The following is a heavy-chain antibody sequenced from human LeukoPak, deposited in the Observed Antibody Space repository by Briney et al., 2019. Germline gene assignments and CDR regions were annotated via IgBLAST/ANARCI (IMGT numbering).Heavy chain of an antibody. CDR3: AHSLSHCSSASCTDYYYYYYMDV. Sequence: KESGPTLVKPTQTLTLTCTFSGFSLSTSGVGVGWIRQPPGKALEWLALLYWNDDKRYSPSLKSRLTITKDTSKNQVVLTMTNVDPVDTATYYCAHSLSHCSSASCTDYYYYYYMDVWGKGTTVTVSS. V-gene: IGHV2-5*01. D-gene: IGHD2-2*01. J-gene: IGHJ6*03. CDR1: GFSLSTSGVG. CDR2: LYWNDDK.